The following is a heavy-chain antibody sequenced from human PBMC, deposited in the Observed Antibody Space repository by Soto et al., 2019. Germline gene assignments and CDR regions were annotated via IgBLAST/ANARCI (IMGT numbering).Heavy chain of an antibody. Sequence: EMKLVESGGGLVQPGGSLRLSCAASGLSVTTSYMSWVRQAPGKGLEWVSVIYSGGGTSDADSVKGRLTISRDNSKNTVYLQMNNLRAEDTAVYYCARTYSDRMIDAFDIWGQGTMVTVSS. CDR2: IYSGGGT. CDR3: ARTYSDRMIDAFDI. CDR1: GLSVTTSY. D-gene: IGHD1-26*01. V-gene: IGHV3-66*01. J-gene: IGHJ3*02.